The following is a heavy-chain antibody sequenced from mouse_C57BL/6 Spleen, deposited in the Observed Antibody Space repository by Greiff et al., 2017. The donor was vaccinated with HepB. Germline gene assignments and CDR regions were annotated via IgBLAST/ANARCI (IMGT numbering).Heavy chain of an antibody. CDR3: ARCLYDGYYWFAY. V-gene: IGHV1-53*01. CDR2: INPSNGGT. Sequence: QVQLKQPGTELVKPGASVKLSCKASGYTFTSYWMHWVKQRPGQGLEWIGNINPSNGGTNYNEKFKSKATLTVDKSSSTAYMQLSSLTSEDSAVYYCARCLYDGYYWFAYWGQGTLVTVSA. CDR1: GYTFTSYW. D-gene: IGHD2-3*01. J-gene: IGHJ3*01.